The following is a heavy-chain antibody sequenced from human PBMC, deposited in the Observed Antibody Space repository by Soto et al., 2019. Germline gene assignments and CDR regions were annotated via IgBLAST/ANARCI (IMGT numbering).Heavy chain of an antibody. D-gene: IGHD3-22*01. CDR2: IIPIFGTA. J-gene: IGHJ4*02. CDR1: GGTFSSYA. V-gene: IGHV1-69*13. CDR3: AREVNYYDSSGYYAD. Sequence: SVKVSCKASGGTFSSYAISWVRQAPGQGLEWMGGIIPIFGTANYAQKFQGRVTITADESTSTAYMELSSLRSEDTAVYYCAREVNYYDSSGYYADWGQGTLGTV.